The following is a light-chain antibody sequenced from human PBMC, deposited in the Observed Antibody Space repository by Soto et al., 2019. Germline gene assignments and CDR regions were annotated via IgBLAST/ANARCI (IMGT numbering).Light chain of an antibody. CDR1: QSLVHKINYKNY. J-gene: IGKJ1*01. CDR2: WAT. CDR3: QQFYGSPWT. Sequence: DIVMTQSPDSLAVSLGERATINCRSSQSLVHKINYKNYLAWYQQKPGQPPKVLIYWATTRESGVPDRFSGSGSGTDFTLTISGLQTEDVAVYYCQQFYGSPWTFGQGTKVDIK. V-gene: IGKV4-1*01.